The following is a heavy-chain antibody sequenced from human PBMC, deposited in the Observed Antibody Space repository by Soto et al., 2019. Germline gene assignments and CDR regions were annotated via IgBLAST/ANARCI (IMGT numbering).Heavy chain of an antibody. J-gene: IGHJ4*02. Sequence: SETLSLTCTVSGGSFSRYYWNWIRQPPGKRLEGIGYVYYSVSTMYCGITNYDPSLKSRVTISVDTSKNQFSLRLSSVTASDTAVYYCARRGSSSWYGYWGQGTLVTVSS. CDR1: GGSFSRYY. CDR3: ARRGSSSWYGY. D-gene: IGHD6-13*01. CDR2: VYYSVST. V-gene: IGHV4-59*08.